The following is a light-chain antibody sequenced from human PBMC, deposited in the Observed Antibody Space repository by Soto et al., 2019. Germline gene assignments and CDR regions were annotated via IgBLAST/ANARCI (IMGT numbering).Light chain of an antibody. Sequence: DIVMTQSPDSLAVSLGERATINCKSSQSVLYSSNNKNYLAWYQQKPGQPPKLLIYWASTRESGVPDRFSGSGSRTDFTLTISSLQAEDVAVSYCQQYYSTPTFGQGTKLEIK. CDR3: QQYYSTPT. CDR1: QSVLYSSNNKNY. J-gene: IGKJ2*01. CDR2: WAS. V-gene: IGKV4-1*01.